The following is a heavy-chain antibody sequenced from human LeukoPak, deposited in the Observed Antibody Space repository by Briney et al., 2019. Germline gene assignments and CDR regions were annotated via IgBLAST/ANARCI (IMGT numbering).Heavy chain of an antibody. CDR2: IYYSGST. V-gene: IGHV4-39*01. J-gene: IGHJ5*02. CDR1: GGSLSSSSYY. Sequence: SETLSLTCTVSGGSLSSSSYYWGWIRQPPGKGLEGIGSIYYSGSTYYNPSLKSRVTISVDTSKNQFALKLISVTAADTAVYYCARHNAWFDPWGQGTLVTVSS. CDR3: ARHNAWFDP.